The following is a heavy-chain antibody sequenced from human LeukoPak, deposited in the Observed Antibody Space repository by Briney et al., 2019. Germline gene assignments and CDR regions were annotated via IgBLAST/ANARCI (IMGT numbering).Heavy chain of an antibody. V-gene: IGHV3-11*06. Sequence: PGGSLRLSCAASGFTFSDYYMSWIRQAPGKGLEWVSYISSSSSYTNYADSVKGRFTISRDNAKSSLYLQMNSLRAEDTAVYYCARAQILYSGYDSNWFDPWGQGTLVTVSS. CDR3: ARAQILYSGYDSNWFDP. CDR1: GFTFSDYY. J-gene: IGHJ5*02. CDR2: ISSSSSYT. D-gene: IGHD5-12*01.